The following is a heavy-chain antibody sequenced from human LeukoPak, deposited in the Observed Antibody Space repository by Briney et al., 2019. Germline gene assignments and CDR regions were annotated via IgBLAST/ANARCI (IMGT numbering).Heavy chain of an antibody. CDR2: IYYSGST. J-gene: IGHJ4*02. CDR1: GGSISSYY. Sequence: KSSETLSLTCTVSGGSISSYYWSWIRQPPGKGLEWIGYIYYSGSTNYNPSLKSRVTISVDTSKNQFSLKLSSVTAADTAVYYCARHRRLAWGSGGYYYPFDYWGQGTLVTVSS. CDR3: ARHRRLAWGSGGYYYPFDY. V-gene: IGHV4-59*01. D-gene: IGHD3-22*01.